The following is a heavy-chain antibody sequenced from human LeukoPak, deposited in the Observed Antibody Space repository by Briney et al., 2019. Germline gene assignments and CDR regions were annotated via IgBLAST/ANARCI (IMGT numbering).Heavy chain of an antibody. V-gene: IGHV4-61*02. CDR1: GDSVNSGAYY. CDR2: IYPLETT. J-gene: IGHJ3*02. D-gene: IGHD3-22*01. Sequence: SETLSLTCTVSGDSVNSGAYYWSWLRQPAGKEPEWIGRIYPLETTNYNPSLKSRVTISVDTSKNQFSLKLSSVTAADTAVYFCARGPYSYDSSGAFDIWGQGTMVTVSS. CDR3: ARGPYSYDSSGAFDI.